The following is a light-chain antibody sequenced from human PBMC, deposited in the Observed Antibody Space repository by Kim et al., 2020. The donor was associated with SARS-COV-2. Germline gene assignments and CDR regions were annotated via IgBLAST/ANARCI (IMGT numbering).Light chain of an antibody. J-gene: IGLJ2*01. CDR1: VLAKKY. CDR2: KDS. Sequence: VAPGQTARITCSGDVLAKKYARWFQQKPGQAPVLVIYKDSERPSGIPERFSGSSSGTTVTLTISGAQVEDEADYYCYSAADNNLVFGGGTKLTVL. V-gene: IGLV3-27*01. CDR3: YSAADNNLV.